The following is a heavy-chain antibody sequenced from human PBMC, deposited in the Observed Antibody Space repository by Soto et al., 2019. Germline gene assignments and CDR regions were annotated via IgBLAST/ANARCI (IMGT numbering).Heavy chain of an antibody. CDR2: MNPNSGNT. CDR3: ARERAAAGSNWFDP. V-gene: IGHV1-8*01. CDR1: GYTFTSYD. Sequence: QVQLVQSGAEVKKPGASVKVSCKASGYTFTSYDINWVRQATGQGLEWMGWMNPNSGNTGYAQKFQGRVTMTRNTSKSTAYVELSSLRSEDPALYYCARERAAAGSNWFDPWGQGTLVTVSS. D-gene: IGHD6-13*01. J-gene: IGHJ5*02.